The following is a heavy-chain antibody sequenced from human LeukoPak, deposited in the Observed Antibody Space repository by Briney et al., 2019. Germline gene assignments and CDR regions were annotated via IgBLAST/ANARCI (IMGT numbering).Heavy chain of an antibody. CDR3: ARDRETDCSSNSCYLSGMDV. Sequence: PSETLSLTCSVSGGSISSYYWSWIRQPPGKGLEWIGYIYYSGSTNYNPSLKSRVTISVDTSKNQFSLKLSSVTAADTAVYYCARDRETDCSSNSCYLSGMDVWGQGTTVTVSS. V-gene: IGHV4-59*01. CDR1: GGSISSYY. J-gene: IGHJ6*02. D-gene: IGHD2-2*01. CDR2: IYYSGST.